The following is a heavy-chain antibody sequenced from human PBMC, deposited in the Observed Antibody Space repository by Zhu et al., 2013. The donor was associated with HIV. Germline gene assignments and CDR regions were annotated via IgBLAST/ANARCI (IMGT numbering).Heavy chain of an antibody. CDR2: IIPIFGTA. V-gene: IGHV1-69*01. CDR3: ARVGYCSSTSCYLGHYYYYGMDV. J-gene: IGHJ6*02. Sequence: QVQLVQSGAEVKKPGSSVKVSCKASGGTFSSYAISWVRQAPGQGLEWMGGIIPIFGTANYAQKFQGRVTITADESTSTAYMELSSLRSEDTAVYYCARVGYCSSTSCYLGHYYYYGMDVWGQGTTVTVSS. D-gene: IGHD2-2*01. CDR1: GGTFSSYA.